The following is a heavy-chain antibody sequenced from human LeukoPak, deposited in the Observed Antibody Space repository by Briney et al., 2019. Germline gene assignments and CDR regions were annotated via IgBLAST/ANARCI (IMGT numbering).Heavy chain of an antibody. Sequence: GGSLRLSCVASGFKVNDYAMHWVRQAPGKGLEWVSGLSWHSGSIGYADSVKGRFIISRDNAKNSLYVEMNSLRPEDSALYYCAKETKVGENLYYFDYWGRGTLVTVSS. J-gene: IGHJ4*02. CDR2: LSWHSGSI. V-gene: IGHV3-9*01. CDR3: AKETKVGENLYYFDY. D-gene: IGHD1-26*01. CDR1: GFKVNDYA.